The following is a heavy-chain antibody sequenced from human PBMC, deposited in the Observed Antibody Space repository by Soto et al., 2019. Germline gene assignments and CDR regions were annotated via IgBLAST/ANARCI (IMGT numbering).Heavy chain of an antibody. CDR2: ISYDGSNE. J-gene: IGHJ3*02. Sequence: GGSLRLSCAASGFTFSSYGMHWVRQAPGKGLEWVAVISYDGSNEYYADSVKGQFTISRDNSKNTLYLQMNSLTAEDTAVYYCAKDRYYFDSSGYYLLDGFDIWGQGTMVTVSS. D-gene: IGHD3-22*01. CDR3: AKDRYYFDSSGYYLLDGFDI. V-gene: IGHV3-30*18. CDR1: GFTFSSYG.